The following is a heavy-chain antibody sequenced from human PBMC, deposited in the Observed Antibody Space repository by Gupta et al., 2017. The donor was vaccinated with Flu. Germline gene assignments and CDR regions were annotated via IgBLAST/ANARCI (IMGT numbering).Heavy chain of an antibody. V-gene: IGHV3-48*03. J-gene: IGHJ4*02. D-gene: IGHD6-13*01. CDR1: GFTFSSYE. CDR2: ISSSGSTI. CDR3: AREVGQQLTTDFDY. Sequence: EVQLVESGGGLVQPGGSLRLSCAASGFTFSSYEMNWVRQAPGKGLEWVSYISSSGSTIYYADSVKGRFTISRDNAKNSLYLQMNSLRAEDTAVYYCAREVGQQLTTDFDYWGQGTLVTVSS.